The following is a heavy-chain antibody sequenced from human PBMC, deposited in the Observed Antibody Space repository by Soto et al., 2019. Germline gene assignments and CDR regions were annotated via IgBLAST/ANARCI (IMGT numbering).Heavy chain of an antibody. CDR3: AKDQASGQGSFDS. CDR2: VSYDGSNQ. CDR1: GFTFNLYV. Sequence: LXLSCAASGFTFNLYVMHWFLQAPDKGLEWVALVSYDGSNQYYADSVKGRFIISRDNSKNTLFLQMNSLRADDTAVYYCAKDQASGQGSFDSWGQGTLVTVSS. V-gene: IGHV3-30*18. J-gene: IGHJ4*02.